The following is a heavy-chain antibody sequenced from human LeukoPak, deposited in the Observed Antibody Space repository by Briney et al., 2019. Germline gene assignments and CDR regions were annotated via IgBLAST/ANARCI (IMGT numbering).Heavy chain of an antibody. D-gene: IGHD4-17*01. CDR1: GYTFTSYD. Sequence: ASVKVSCKASGYTFTSYDINWVRQATGQGLERMGWMNPNSGNTGYAQKFQGRVTMTRNTSISTAYMELSSLRSEDTAVYYCARGHPDYGDYALNYWGQGTLVTVSS. V-gene: IGHV1-8*01. CDR3: ARGHPDYGDYALNY. J-gene: IGHJ4*02. CDR2: MNPNSGNT.